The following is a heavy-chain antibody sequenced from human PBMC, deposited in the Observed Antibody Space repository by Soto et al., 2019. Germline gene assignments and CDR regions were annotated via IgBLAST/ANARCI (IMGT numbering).Heavy chain of an antibody. CDR1: GYTFTSYG. CDR3: ARVWLEHSRAGAKDAFDI. CDR2: ISAYNGNT. V-gene: IGHV1-18*01. Sequence: ASVKVSCKASGYTFTSYGISWVRQAPGQGLEWMGRISAYNGNTNYAQKLQGRVTMTTDTSTSTAYMELRSLRSDDTAVFYCARVWLEHSRAGAKDAFDIWGQGTMVTVSS. J-gene: IGHJ3*02. D-gene: IGHD6-19*01.